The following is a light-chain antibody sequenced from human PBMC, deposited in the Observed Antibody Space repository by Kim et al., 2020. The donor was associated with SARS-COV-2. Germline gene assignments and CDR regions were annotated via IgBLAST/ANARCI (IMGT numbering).Light chain of an antibody. CDR3: AVWDDSLKQGV. CDR1: SSNIGSNN. CDR2: SNN. J-gene: IGLJ3*02. V-gene: IGLV1-44*01. Sequence: SVLTQPPSASGTPGQRVTISRSGSSSNIGSNNVVWYQQLPGAAANLLIYSNNQRPSGVPDRFSGSRSGTSASLAISGLQSGDEADYYCAVWDDSLKQGVFGGGTQLTVL.